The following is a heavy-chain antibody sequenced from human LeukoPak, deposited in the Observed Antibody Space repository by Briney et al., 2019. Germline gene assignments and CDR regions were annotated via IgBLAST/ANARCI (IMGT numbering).Heavy chain of an antibody. CDR2: ISGTSGRT. J-gene: IGHJ4*02. V-gene: IGHV3-23*01. Sequence: PGGSLRLSCAASGFTFSSYAMSWVRQAPGKGLEWVSAISGTSGRTFYADSVKGRFTISRDNPKNTLYLQMDSLRAEDTAIYYCAGNYPSYWGQGTLVTVSS. D-gene: IGHD1-7*01. CDR1: GFTFSSYA. CDR3: AGNYPSY.